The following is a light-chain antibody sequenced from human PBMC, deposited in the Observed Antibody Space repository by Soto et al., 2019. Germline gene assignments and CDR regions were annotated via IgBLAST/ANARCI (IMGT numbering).Light chain of an antibody. Sequence: DIQMTQSPSSLSASVGDRVTITCRASQSISSYLNWYQQKPGQAPKLLFYAASSLQSWVPSRFRGNGSGTDFTLTISSLQPEDFATYYCQQSYSTPPYTFGQGTKLEIK. V-gene: IGKV1-39*01. CDR3: QQSYSTPPYT. CDR1: QSISSY. J-gene: IGKJ2*01. CDR2: AAS.